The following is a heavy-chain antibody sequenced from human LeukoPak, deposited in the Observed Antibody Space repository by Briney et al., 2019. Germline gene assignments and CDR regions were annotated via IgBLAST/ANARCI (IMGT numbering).Heavy chain of an antibody. CDR1: VYTFTSHG. CDR3: ARVRDYLFDY. D-gene: IGHD2/OR15-2a*01. CDR2: IRPSTGDT. V-gene: IGHV1-18*01. Sequence: ASVKVSCKASVYTFTSHGISWVRQAPGQGLEWMGWIRPSTGDTDYALNLQGRVTLTTDTSTSTAYMELRSLRSDDTAVYYCARVRDYLFDYWGQGTLVTVSS. J-gene: IGHJ4*02.